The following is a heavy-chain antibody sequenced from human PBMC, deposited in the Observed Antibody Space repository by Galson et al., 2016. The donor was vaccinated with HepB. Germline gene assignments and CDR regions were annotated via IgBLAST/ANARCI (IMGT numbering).Heavy chain of an antibody. CDR2: IYWDDDK. V-gene: IGHV2-5*02. D-gene: IGHD3-10*01. J-gene: IGHJ4*02. CDR3: TRTTYYYGTSVN. Sequence: PALVKPTQTLTLTCTFSGFSLSSTGVGVGWIRQPPGKALEWLALIYWDDDKSYSPSLKSRLTITKDTSKNQVVLTMSNMDPVDTATYYCTRTTYYYGTSVNWGQGTLVTVSS. CDR1: GFSLSSTGVG.